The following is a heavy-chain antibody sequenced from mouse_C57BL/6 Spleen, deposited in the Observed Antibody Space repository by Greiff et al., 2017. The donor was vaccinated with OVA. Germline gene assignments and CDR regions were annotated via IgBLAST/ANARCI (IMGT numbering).Heavy chain of an antibody. CDR3: AREVVAWYFDV. CDR1: GYSITSGYY. CDR2: ISYDGSN. Sequence: EVQLVESGPGLVKPSQSLSLTCSVTGYSITSGYYWNWIRQFPGNKLEWMGYISYDGSNNYNPSLKNRISITRDTSKNQFFLKLNSVTTEDTATYDCAREVVAWYFDVWGTGTTVTVSS. J-gene: IGHJ1*03. V-gene: IGHV3-6*01. D-gene: IGHD1-1*01.